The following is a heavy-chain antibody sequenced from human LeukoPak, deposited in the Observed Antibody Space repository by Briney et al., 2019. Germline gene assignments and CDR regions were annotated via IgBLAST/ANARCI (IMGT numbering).Heavy chain of an antibody. CDR1: GYSISSGYY. CDR2: MYYSVTT. J-gene: IGHJ5*02. V-gene: IGHV4-38-2*02. CDR3: ARAALYSSSWYRTYNWFDP. Sequence: SETLSLTCSVSGYSISSGYYWGWIRQPPGKGLEWIGSMYYSVTTYYNPSLKSRVTISVDTSKNQFSLKLSSVTAADTAVYYCARAALYSSSWYRTYNWFDPWGQGTLVTVSS. D-gene: IGHD6-13*01.